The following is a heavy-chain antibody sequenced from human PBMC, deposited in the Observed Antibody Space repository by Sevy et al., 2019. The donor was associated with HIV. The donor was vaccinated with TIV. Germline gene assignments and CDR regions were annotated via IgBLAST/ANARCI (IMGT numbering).Heavy chain of an antibody. V-gene: IGHV3-30*03. J-gene: IGHJ4*02. Sequence: GGSLRLSCAASGFTFSSYGMHWVRQAPGKGLEWVAVISYDGSNKYYADSVKGRFTISRGNSKNTLYLQMNSLRAEDTAVYYCARLERRKKDPEFDYWGQGTLVTVSS. CDR2: ISYDGSNK. D-gene: IGHD1-1*01. CDR1: GFTFSSYG. CDR3: ARLERRKKDPEFDY.